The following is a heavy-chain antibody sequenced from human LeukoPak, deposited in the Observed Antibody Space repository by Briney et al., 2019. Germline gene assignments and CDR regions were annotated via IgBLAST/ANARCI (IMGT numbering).Heavy chain of an antibody. J-gene: IGHJ4*02. CDR1: GFTFSGHW. CDR2: IKHDGSEK. CDR3: ATSRGTTGTTIFDY. Sequence: GGSLRLSCAASGFTFSGHWMTWVRQAPGKGLGWVANIKHDGSEKYYVDSVKGRFTISRDNARNSLYLQMNSLRAEDTAVYYCATSRGTTGTTIFDYWGQGTLVTVSS. V-gene: IGHV3-7*01. D-gene: IGHD1-7*01.